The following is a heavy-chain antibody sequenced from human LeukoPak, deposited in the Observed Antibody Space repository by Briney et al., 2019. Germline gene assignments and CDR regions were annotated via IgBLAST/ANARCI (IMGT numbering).Heavy chain of an antibody. D-gene: IGHD3-3*01. V-gene: IGHV3-30-3*01. CDR2: ISYDGSNK. Sequence: PGGSLRLSCAASGFTFSSYAMHWVRQAPGKGLEWVAVISYDGSNKYYADSVKGRFTISRDNSKNTLYLQMNSLRAEDTAVYYCAREVTGYDFWSGYQYWGQGTLVTVSS. CDR1: GFTFSSYA. J-gene: IGHJ4*02. CDR3: AREVTGYDFWSGYQY.